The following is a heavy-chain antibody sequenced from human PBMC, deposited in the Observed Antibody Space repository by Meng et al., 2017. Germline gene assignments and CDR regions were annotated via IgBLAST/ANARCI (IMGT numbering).Heavy chain of an antibody. CDR2: INAGNGDT. CDR3: ATTLNYDFWSGFYY. J-gene: IGHJ4*02. V-gene: IGHV1-3*01. D-gene: IGHD3-3*01. Sequence: QLVLLGAEVKEPLGSSVKISCKASGYTFNHYAMHWVRQAPGQRLEWMGWINAGNGDTKFSQKFQGRVSISRDTSASTAYMELRSLRFEDTAVYYCATTLNYDFWSGFYYWGQGTLVTVSS. CDR1: GYTFNHYA.